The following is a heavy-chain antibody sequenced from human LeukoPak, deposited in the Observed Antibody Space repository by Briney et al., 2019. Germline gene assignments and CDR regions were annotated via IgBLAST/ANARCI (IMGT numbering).Heavy chain of an antibody. V-gene: IGHV3-33*01. D-gene: IGHD1-7*01. CDR3: ARDLGNWNSRYYYGMDV. J-gene: IGHJ6*02. CDR1: TSSSYY. Sequence: TSSSYYWGWVRQAPGKGLVWVAVIWYDGSNKYYADSVKGRFTISRDNSKNTLYLQMNSLRAEDTAVYYCARDLGNWNSRYYYGMDVWGQGTTVTVSS. CDR2: IWYDGSNK.